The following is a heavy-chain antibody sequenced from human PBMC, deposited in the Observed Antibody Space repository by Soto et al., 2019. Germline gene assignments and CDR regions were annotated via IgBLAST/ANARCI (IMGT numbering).Heavy chain of an antibody. J-gene: IGHJ4*02. CDR3: ARGGTFAYDTSGYSVY. CDR1: GYTFSAYY. Sequence: QVHLVQSGAEVKKPGASVKVSCKTSGYTFSAYYMHWVRQAPGQGLEWMGWINPKSGGTLYAQKFQGRVTMTRDTSISTAYMELSSLRSDDTAVYYCARGGTFAYDTSGYSVYWGQGTLVTVSS. V-gene: IGHV1-2*02. D-gene: IGHD3-22*01. CDR2: INPKSGGT.